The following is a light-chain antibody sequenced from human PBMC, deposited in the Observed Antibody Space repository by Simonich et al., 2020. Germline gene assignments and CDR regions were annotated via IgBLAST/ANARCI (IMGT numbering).Light chain of an antibody. CDR1: QSVSSN. J-gene: IGKJ2*01. CDR2: DAS. Sequence: EIVMTQSPATLSVSPGERATLSCRTRQSVSSNLAWYQQKPGQAPRLLIYDASNRATGIPARFSGSGYGTDFTLTISSLEPADFAVYYCQQRSNWYTFGQGTKLEIK. V-gene: IGKV3-11*01. CDR3: QQRSNWYT.